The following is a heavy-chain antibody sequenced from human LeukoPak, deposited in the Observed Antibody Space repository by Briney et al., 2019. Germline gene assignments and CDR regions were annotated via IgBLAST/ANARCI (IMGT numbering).Heavy chain of an antibody. V-gene: IGHV4-34*01. CDR1: GGSISNYY. CDR2: INHSGST. Sequence: ETLSLTCTVSGGSISNYYWSWIRQPAGKGLEWIGEINHSGSTNYNPSLKSRVTISVDTSKNQFSLKLSSVTAADTAVYYCARGFAAAGPNWFDPWGQGTLVTVSS. J-gene: IGHJ5*02. CDR3: ARGFAAAGPNWFDP. D-gene: IGHD6-13*01.